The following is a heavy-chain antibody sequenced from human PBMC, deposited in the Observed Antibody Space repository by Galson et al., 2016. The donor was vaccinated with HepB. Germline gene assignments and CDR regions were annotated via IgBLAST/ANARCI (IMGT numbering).Heavy chain of an antibody. CDR1: GESLSDYF. CDR2: LYYTGST. D-gene: IGHD6-19*01. Sequence: SETLSLTCTVSGESLSDYFWSWIRQPPGKGLEWIGYLYYTGSTKYNPSLQSRVTISVDTSNYQFSLKLSSVTAADTAVYYCARFRGYSSGCAFDSWGQGTLVTVSS. CDR3: ARFRGYSSGCAFDS. J-gene: IGHJ4*02. V-gene: IGHV4-59*01.